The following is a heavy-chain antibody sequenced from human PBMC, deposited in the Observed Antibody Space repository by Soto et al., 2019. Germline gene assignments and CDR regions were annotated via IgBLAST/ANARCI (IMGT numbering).Heavy chain of an antibody. V-gene: IGHV4-30-4*01. Sequence: QVQLQESGPGLVKPSQTLSLTCTVSGGSISSGDYYWSWIRQPPGKGLEWIGYIYYSGSTYYNPSLKSRVTISVDTSKNQFSLKLSSVIAADTAVYYCARVIGYCSGGSCYAWGFGYFDYWGQGTLVTVSS. CDR2: IYYSGST. CDR1: GGSISSGDYY. D-gene: IGHD2-15*01. CDR3: ARVIGYCSGGSCYAWGFGYFDY. J-gene: IGHJ4*02.